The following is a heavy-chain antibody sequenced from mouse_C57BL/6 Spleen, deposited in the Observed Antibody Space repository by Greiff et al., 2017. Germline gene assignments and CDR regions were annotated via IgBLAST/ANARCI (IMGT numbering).Heavy chain of an antibody. CDR1: GYTFTSYW. D-gene: IGHD2-3*01. V-gene: IGHV1-69*01. J-gene: IGHJ4*01. CDR2: IDPSDSYT. CDR3: ARRGDGGYAMDY. Sequence: QVQLQQPGAELVMPGASVKLSCKASGYTFTSYWMHWVKQRPGHGLEWIGEIDPSDSYTNYNQKFKGKSTLTVDKSSSTAYMQLSSLTSEDSAVYYCARRGDGGYAMDYWGQGTSVTVSS.